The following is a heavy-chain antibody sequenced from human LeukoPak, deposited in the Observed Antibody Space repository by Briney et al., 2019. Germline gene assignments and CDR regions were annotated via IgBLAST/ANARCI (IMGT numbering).Heavy chain of an antibody. CDR3: AKERYPTAMAMGAFDY. J-gene: IGHJ4*02. D-gene: IGHD5-18*01. Sequence: GGSLRLSCAAAGFTFSSYAMSWVRQAPGQGLEWGSVISGSGGSTYYADSVKGRFTISRHNSKNTLYLQMNSLRAEDTAVYYCAKERYPTAMAMGAFDYWGQGTLVTVSS. V-gene: IGHV3-23*01. CDR1: GFTFSSYA. CDR2: ISGSGGST.